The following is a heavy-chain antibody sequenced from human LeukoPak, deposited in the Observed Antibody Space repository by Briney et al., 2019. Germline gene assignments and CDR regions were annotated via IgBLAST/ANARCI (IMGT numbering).Heavy chain of an antibody. J-gene: IGHJ3*02. V-gene: IGHV4-59*01. D-gene: IGHD3-3*01. CDR3: ASLTIFESDAFDI. Sequence: SETLSLTCTVSGGSISSYYWSWIRQPPGKGLEWIGYIYYSGSTSYNPSLKSRVTISVDTSKNQFSLKLSSVTAADTAVYYCASLTIFESDAFDIWGQGTMVTVSS. CDR2: IYYSGST. CDR1: GGSISSYY.